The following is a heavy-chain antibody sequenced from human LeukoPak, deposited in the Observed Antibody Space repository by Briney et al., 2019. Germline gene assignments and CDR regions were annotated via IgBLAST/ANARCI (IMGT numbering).Heavy chain of an antibody. D-gene: IGHD5-24*01. Sequence: GGSLRLSCAASGFIFSDYYMSWVRQAPGKGLEWVSSISGSGGSTYYADSVKGRSTISRDNSKNTLYLQMNSLRAEDTAVYYCAKANYNSFYFDYWGQGTLVTVSS. CDR3: AKANYNSFYFDY. CDR1: GFIFSDYY. V-gene: IGHV3-23*01. CDR2: ISGSGGST. J-gene: IGHJ4*02.